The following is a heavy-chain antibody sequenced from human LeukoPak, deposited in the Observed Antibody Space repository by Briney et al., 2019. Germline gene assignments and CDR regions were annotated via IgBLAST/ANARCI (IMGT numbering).Heavy chain of an antibody. J-gene: IGHJ6*02. CDR1: GYTFTSYD. D-gene: IGHD3-3*01. V-gene: IGHV1-8*01. Sequence: ASVKVSCKASGYTFTSYDINWVRQATGQGLGWMGWMNPNSGNTGYAQKFQGRVTMTRNTSISTAYMELSSLRSEDTAVYYCARLQDYDFWSGYYYYYYGMDVWGQGTTVTVSS. CDR3: ARLQDYDFWSGYYYYYYGMDV. CDR2: MNPNSGNT.